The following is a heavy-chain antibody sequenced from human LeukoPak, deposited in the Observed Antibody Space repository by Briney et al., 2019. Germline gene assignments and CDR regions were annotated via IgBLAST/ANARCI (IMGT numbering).Heavy chain of an antibody. D-gene: IGHD3-22*01. Sequence: HPGGSLRLSCAASGFTFSSYAMSWVRQAPGKGLEWVSAISGSGGSTYYADSVKGRFTISRDNSKNTLYLQMNSLRAEDTAVYYCAKDKGSSGYYYGWFDPWGQGTLVTVSS. J-gene: IGHJ5*02. V-gene: IGHV3-23*01. CDR2: ISGSGGST. CDR1: GFTFSSYA. CDR3: AKDKGSSGYYYGWFDP.